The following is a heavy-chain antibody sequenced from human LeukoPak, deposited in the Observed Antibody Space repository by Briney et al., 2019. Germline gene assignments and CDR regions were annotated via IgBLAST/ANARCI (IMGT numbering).Heavy chain of an antibody. D-gene: IGHD3-22*01. CDR3: ATDFYDST. CDR2: IRSNSDGGTI. CDR1: GFTDSSNY. Sequence: GGSLRLSCAASGFTDSSNYMSWVRQAPGKGLEWVGRIRSNSDGGTIDYAAPVKGRFTLSRDDSKTTLYLQMNSLQTEDTAVYYCATDFYDSTWGQGTLVTVSS. V-gene: IGHV3-15*01. J-gene: IGHJ5*02.